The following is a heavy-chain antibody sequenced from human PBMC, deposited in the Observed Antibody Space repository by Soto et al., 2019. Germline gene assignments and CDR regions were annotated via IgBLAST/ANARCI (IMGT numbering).Heavy chain of an antibody. Sequence: VESVKISCNGSGYSFTSYWIGWVRQMPWKGLEWMGIIYPGDSDTRYSPSFQGQVTISADKSISTAYLQWSSLKASDTAMYYCASRRGYYYDSSGSLDAFDIWGQGTMVTVSS. CDR3: ASRRGYYYDSSGSLDAFDI. D-gene: IGHD3-22*01. V-gene: IGHV5-51*01. J-gene: IGHJ3*02. CDR2: IYPGDSDT. CDR1: GYSFTSYW.